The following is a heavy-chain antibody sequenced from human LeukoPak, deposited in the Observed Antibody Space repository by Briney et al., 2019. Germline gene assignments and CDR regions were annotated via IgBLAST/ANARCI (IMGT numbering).Heavy chain of an antibody. Sequence: GGSLRLSCAASGFTFSSYAMHWVRQAPGKGLEWVAVISYDGSNKYYADSVKGRFTISRDNSKNTLYLQMNSLRAEDTAVYYCARVWGKWFGDPFDYRGQGTLVTVSS. D-gene: IGHD3-10*01. V-gene: IGHV3-30-3*01. J-gene: IGHJ4*02. CDR2: ISYDGSNK. CDR1: GFTFSSYA. CDR3: ARVWGKWFGDPFDY.